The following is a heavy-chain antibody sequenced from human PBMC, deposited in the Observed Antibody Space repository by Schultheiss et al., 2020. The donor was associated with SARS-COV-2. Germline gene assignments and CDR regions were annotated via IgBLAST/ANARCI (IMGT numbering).Heavy chain of an antibody. CDR2: INHSGST. Sequence: SQTLSLTCTVSGGSISSYYWSWIRQPPGKGLEWIGEINHSGSTNYNPSLKSRVTISVDTSKNQFSLKLSSVTAADTAVYYCARGSGSAQYWGQGTLVTVSS. D-gene: IGHD1-26*01. CDR1: GGSISSYY. J-gene: IGHJ4*02. CDR3: ARGSGSAQY. V-gene: IGHV4-34*01.